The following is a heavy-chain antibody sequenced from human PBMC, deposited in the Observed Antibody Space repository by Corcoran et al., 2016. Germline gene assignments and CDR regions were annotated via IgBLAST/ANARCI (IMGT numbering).Heavy chain of an antibody. CDR1: GGTFSSYA. Sequence: QVQLVQSGAEVKKPGSSVKVSCKASGGTFSSYAISWVRQAPGPGLEWLGGIIPNFGTANYAQKFQGRVTITADKSPSTAYMELSSLRYEDTAVYYGARVSPYSSSPIDAFDIWGQGTMVTVSS. V-gene: IGHV1-69*06. J-gene: IGHJ3*02. CDR3: ARVSPYSSSPIDAFDI. D-gene: IGHD6-13*01. CDR2: IIPNFGTA.